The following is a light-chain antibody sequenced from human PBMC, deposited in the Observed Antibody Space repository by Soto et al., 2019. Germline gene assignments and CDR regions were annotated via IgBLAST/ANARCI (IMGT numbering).Light chain of an antibody. Sequence: DIQMTQSPSSLSASVGDRVTITCRASQSISSFLNWYQQKPGQAPKLLIYAASSLQSGVPSRFSGSGSETDFTLTISSLQPEDFATYYCQQSYSTPRTFGQGTKVEIK. V-gene: IGKV1-39*01. CDR2: AAS. J-gene: IGKJ1*01. CDR1: QSISSF. CDR3: QQSYSTPRT.